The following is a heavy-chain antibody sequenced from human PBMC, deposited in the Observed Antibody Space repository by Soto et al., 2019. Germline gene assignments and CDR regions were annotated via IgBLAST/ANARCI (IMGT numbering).Heavy chain of an antibody. J-gene: IGHJ5*02. CDR1: GFTFRTYG. CDR2: IWYDGSNK. CDR3: ARSRAQLALNWFDP. Sequence: PGGSLRLSCPPSGFTFRTYGIHRVRQAPGQGLEWVAVIWYDGSNKYYADSVKGRFTISRDNSKNTLYLQMTSLRAEDTAVYYCARSRAQLALNWFDPWGQVTLVTVSS. V-gene: IGHV3-33*01. D-gene: IGHD6-6*01.